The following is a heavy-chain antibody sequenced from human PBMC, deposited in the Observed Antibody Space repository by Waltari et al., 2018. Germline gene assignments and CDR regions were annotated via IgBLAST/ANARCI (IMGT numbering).Heavy chain of an antibody. CDR2: NWYDGSKK. J-gene: IGHJ3*01. CDR1: GFSFRMHG. V-gene: IGHV3-33*01. D-gene: IGHD6-19*01. Sequence: QVQLVESGGGVVQPGRSLRLSCAAAGFSFRMHGMDWVRQAQGKGLEWVAVNWYDGSKKFYADSVKGRFTVSRDNSNNIAFLEMNSLRVEDTAVYYCARWRRTVSGTVAYDLWGQGTMVSVSS. CDR3: ARWRRTVSGTVAYDL.